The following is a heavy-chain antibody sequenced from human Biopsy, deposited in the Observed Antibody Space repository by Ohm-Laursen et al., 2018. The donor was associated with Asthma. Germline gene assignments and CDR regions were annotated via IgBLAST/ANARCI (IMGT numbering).Heavy chain of an antibody. CDR3: ARGRGYCRDGNCYNYYFEN. J-gene: IGHJ4*02. Sequence: VTLSLTCSLSGGSGGYMKSGNYYWGWIRQPPGKGLEWIGSIYYSGTTYYNPSLKSRVSLSPDTSKNQFSLRLSSLTAADTAVYYCARGRGYCRDGNCYNYYFENWGQGTLVTVSS. D-gene: IGHD2-15*01. CDR2: IYYSGTT. CDR1: GGSGGYMKSGNYY. V-gene: IGHV4-39*07.